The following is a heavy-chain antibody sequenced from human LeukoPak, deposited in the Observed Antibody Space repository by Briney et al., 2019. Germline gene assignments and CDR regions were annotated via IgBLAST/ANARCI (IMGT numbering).Heavy chain of an antibody. CDR1: GFTFSSYA. Sequence: GGSLRLSCAASGFTFSSYAMHWVRQAPGKGLEYVSAISSNGGSTYYANSVKGRFTISRDNSKNTLYLQMGSLRAEDMAVYYCARETYYGSGSFGYWGQGTLVTVSS. CDR2: ISSNGGST. D-gene: IGHD3-10*01. V-gene: IGHV3-64*01. CDR3: ARETYYGSGSFGY. J-gene: IGHJ4*02.